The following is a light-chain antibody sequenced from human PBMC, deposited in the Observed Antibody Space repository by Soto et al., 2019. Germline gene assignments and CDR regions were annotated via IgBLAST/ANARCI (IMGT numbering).Light chain of an antibody. CDR2: GAS. J-gene: IGKJ1*01. Sequence: DYQMTQSPSSLSASVGDRVTITCRASQDIRSFLNWYQQKPGKAPKLLIYGASNLQSGVPSRFSGSESGTDFTLTISTLQPEDFATYYCQQSFSIPWTFGQGTKVEIK. CDR1: QDIRSF. V-gene: IGKV1-39*01. CDR3: QQSFSIPWT.